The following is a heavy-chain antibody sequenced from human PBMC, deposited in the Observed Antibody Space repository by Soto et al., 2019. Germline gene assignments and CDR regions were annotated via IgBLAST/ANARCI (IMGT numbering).Heavy chain of an antibody. CDR2: ISAHNGNT. CDR3: ARGRCGDY. Sequence: QVHLVQSGAEVKKPGASVKVSCKCSGYTFTSYGITWVRQAPGQGLEWMGWISAHNGNTDYAQKLQGRVTVTRDTSTSTAYMELRSLGSGDTAGYYCARGRCGDYWGQGALVTFSS. CDR1: GYTFTSYG. V-gene: IGHV1-18*01. J-gene: IGHJ4*02.